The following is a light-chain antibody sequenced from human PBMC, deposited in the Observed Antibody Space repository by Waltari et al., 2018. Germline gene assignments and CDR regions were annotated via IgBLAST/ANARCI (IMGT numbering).Light chain of an antibody. Sequence: QSVVTQPPSASGTPGQRVTISCSGSSSNIGSNYVYWFQQLPGTAPKLLIYRHNQRPSGVPDRCSGSKSGTSASLAISGLRSEDEADYYWAAWDDSLSGPVFGGGTKLTVL. CDR2: RHN. J-gene: IGLJ2*01. V-gene: IGLV1-47*01. CDR3: AAWDDSLSGPV. CDR1: SSNIGSNY.